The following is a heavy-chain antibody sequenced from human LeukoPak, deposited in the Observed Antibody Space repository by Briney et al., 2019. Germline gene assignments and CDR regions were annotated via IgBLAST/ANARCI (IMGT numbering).Heavy chain of an antibody. CDR3: ARDTTPGVGPKRGSHWFDP. CDR1: GYTFTSYY. D-gene: IGHD1-14*01. V-gene: IGHV1-46*01. CDR2: INPSGGST. Sequence: ASVKVSCKASGYTFTSYYMHWVRRAPGQGLEWMGIINPSGGSTSYAQKFQGRVTMTRDTSTSTVYMELSSLRSEDTAVYYCARDTTPGVGPKRGSHWFDPWGQGTLVTVSS. J-gene: IGHJ5*02.